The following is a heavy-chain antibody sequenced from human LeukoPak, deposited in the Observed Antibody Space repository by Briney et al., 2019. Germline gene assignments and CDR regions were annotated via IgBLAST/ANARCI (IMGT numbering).Heavy chain of an antibody. Sequence: SETLSLTCTVSGGSISSSSYYWGWIRQPPGKGLEWIGSIYYSGSTYYNPSLKSRVTISVDTSKNQFSLKLSSVTAADTAVYYCARYPYYYDSSGYSVNAFDIWGQGIMVTVSS. D-gene: IGHD3-22*01. CDR1: GGSISSSSYY. CDR3: ARYPYYYDSSGYSVNAFDI. V-gene: IGHV4-39*07. J-gene: IGHJ3*02. CDR2: IYYSGST.